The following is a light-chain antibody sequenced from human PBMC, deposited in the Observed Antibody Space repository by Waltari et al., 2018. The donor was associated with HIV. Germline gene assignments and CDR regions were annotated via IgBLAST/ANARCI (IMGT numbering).Light chain of an antibody. CDR3: AAWDASLSVV. CDR2: RNN. Sequence: QSVLTQPPSASGTPGQRVTISCSGSSSNIGSNYVYWYQQLPGTAPKLLIQRNNQRPSGVPDRFSGSKSGTSASLAISGLRSEDEADYYCAAWDASLSVVFGGGTKLTVL. CDR1: SSNIGSNY. V-gene: IGLV1-47*01. J-gene: IGLJ2*01.